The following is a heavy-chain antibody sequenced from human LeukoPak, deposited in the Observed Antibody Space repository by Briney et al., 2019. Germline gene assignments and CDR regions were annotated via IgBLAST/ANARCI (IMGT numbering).Heavy chain of an antibody. CDR1: GFTFSSYW. J-gene: IGHJ4*02. V-gene: IGHV3-74*01. CDR2: INSDGSST. D-gene: IGHD3-10*01. Sequence: GGSLRLSCAASGFTFSSYWMHWVRQAPGKGLVWVSRINSDGSSTSYADSVKGRFTISRDNAKNSLYLQMNSLRVEDTAVYYCARLLIVGSGSYPLDYWGQGTLVTVSS. CDR3: ARLLIVGSGSYPLDY.